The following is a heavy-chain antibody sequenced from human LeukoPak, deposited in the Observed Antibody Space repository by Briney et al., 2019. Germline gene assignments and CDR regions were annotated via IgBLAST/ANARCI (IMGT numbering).Heavy chain of an antibody. V-gene: IGHV1-46*01. J-gene: IGHJ4*02. CDR3: ARETRKRYYDILTAYDKYYFDY. CDR2: INPSGGFT. D-gene: IGHD3-9*01. Sequence: ASVKVSCKASGYSFSTHWMHWVRQAPGQGLEWMGIINPSGGFTSYAQKLQGRVTVTRDMSTSTVYMELSNLRSEDTAVYYCARETRKRYYDILTAYDKYYFDYWGQGTLVTVSS. CDR1: GYSFSTHW.